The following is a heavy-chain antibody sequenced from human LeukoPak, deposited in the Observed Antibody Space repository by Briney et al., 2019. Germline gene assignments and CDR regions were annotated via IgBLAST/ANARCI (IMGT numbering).Heavy chain of an antibody. D-gene: IGHD6-13*01. CDR3: ARAAYSSTWYSRYFDL. CDR1: GFIFDDYA. CDR2: ISWDSDSI. J-gene: IGHJ2*01. Sequence: GGSLRLSCAASGFIFDDYAMHWVRQAPGKGLEWVSGISWDSDSIDYADSVKGRFTISRENAKNSLYLQMNSLRAGDTAVYYCARAAYSSTWYSRYFDLWGRGTLVTVSS. V-gene: IGHV3-9*01.